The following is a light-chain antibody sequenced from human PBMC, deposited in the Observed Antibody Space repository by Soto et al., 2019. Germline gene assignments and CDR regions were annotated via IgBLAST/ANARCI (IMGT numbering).Light chain of an antibody. CDR1: TGAVTSGHY. CDR2: XXX. J-gene: IGLJ2*01. V-gene: IGLV7-46*01. Sequence: QAVVTQEPSLTVSPGGTVTLTCGSSTGAVTSGHYPYWFQQKPXXXPRTXXXXXXXXXXXTXAXXXXXXXXXXXAXTLSGAXPEDEAEYYCLLSYSGARVFGGGTKLTVL. CDR3: LLSYSGARV.